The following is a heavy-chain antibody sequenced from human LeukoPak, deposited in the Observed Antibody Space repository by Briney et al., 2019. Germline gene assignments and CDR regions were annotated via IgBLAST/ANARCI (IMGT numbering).Heavy chain of an antibody. CDR2: INHSGST. V-gene: IGHV4-39*07. Sequence: SETLSLTCTVSGGSISSSDYYWGWIRQPPGKGLEWIGEINHSGSTNYNPSLKSRVTTSVDTSKNQFSLKLSSVTAADTAVYYCARRKGSSGYMSIWGQGTMVTVSS. D-gene: IGHD3-22*01. CDR1: GGSISSSDYY. J-gene: IGHJ3*02. CDR3: ARRKGSSGYMSI.